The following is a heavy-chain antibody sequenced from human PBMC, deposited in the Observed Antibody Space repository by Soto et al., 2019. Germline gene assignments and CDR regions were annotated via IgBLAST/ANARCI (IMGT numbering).Heavy chain of an antibody. D-gene: IGHD3-10*01. CDR1: AGSISSDY. J-gene: IGHJ4*02. CDR3: ARQSAAPSGSYTFDY. CDR2: INHSGTS. V-gene: IGHV4-59*08. Sequence: QVQLQESGPGLVKPSETLSLTCTVSAGSISSDYWSWIRQPPGKGLEWIGYINHSGTSKYSASHKSRIPISVDTSKNQFSLKMSSVTAADTAVYYCARQSAAPSGSYTFDYWGQGTLVTVSS.